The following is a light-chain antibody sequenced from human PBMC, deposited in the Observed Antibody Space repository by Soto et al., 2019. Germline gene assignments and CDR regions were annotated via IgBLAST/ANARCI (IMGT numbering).Light chain of an antibody. CDR2: DAS. Sequence: EIVLTQSPATLSWSPGERATLSCRASQSVSSSLAWYQQKFGQAPRLLIYDASNRATGIPARFSGSGSGTDFTLTISSLEPEDFAVYYCQQRSNWPLTFGGGTKVDIK. J-gene: IGKJ4*01. V-gene: IGKV3-11*01. CDR1: QSVSSS. CDR3: QQRSNWPLT.